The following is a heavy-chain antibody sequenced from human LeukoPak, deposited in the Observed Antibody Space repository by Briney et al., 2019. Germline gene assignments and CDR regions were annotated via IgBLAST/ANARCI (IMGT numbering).Heavy chain of an antibody. D-gene: IGHD3-10*01. Sequence: SETLSLTCTVSGGSISNYYWTWIRQPPGKGLEWIGYIYYTGTTAYNSSIKSRVTISLDTSGNQFSLKLNSVTDADTATYYCARTSRHFYTSGSASKSWPDDMDVWGPGTTVTVSS. CDR3: ARTSRHFYTSGSASKSWPDDMDV. CDR2: IYYTGTT. CDR1: GGSISNYY. J-gene: IGHJ6*02. V-gene: IGHV4-59*01.